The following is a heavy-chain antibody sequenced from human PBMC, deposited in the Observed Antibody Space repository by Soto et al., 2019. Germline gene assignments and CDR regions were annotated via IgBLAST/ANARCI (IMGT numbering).Heavy chain of an antibody. Sequence: SVKVSCKASGGTFSSYAISWVRQAPGQGLEWMGGIIPIFGTANCAQKFQGRVTITADESTSTAYMELSSLRSEDTAVYYCAAFQGYDILTGYGLNYGMDVWGQGTTVTVSS. CDR2: IIPIFGTA. CDR1: GGTFSSYA. V-gene: IGHV1-69*13. J-gene: IGHJ6*02. CDR3: AAFQGYDILTGYGLNYGMDV. D-gene: IGHD3-9*01.